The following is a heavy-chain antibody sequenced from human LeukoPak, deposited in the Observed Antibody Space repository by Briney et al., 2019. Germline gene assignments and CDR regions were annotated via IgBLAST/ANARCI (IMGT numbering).Heavy chain of an antibody. Sequence: ASVKISCKQSGYALTRYDMHWVRQAPGQGLEWMGIINPSGGTTTYAQKFKGRITMTRDTFTGTVYMEVNSLRSEDTAVYYCARVGGVGYFYYMDVWGKGTTVTVSS. CDR2: INPSGGTT. J-gene: IGHJ6*03. V-gene: IGHV1-46*01. CDR1: GYALTRYD. D-gene: IGHD2-8*01. CDR3: ARVGGVGYFYYMDV.